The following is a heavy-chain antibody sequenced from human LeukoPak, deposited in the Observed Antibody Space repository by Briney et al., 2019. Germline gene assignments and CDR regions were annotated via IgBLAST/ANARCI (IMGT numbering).Heavy chain of an antibody. CDR1: GYTFTGYY. CDR3: AGPYYYDSSGYPPWGA. D-gene: IGHD3-22*01. Sequence: ASVKVSCKASGYTFTGYYMHWVRQAPGQGLEWMGWINPNSGGTSYAQKFQGRVTMTRDTSISTAYMELSRLRSDDTAVYYCAGPYYYDSSGYPPWGAWGQGTLVTVSS. J-gene: IGHJ5*02. CDR2: INPNSGGT. V-gene: IGHV1-2*02.